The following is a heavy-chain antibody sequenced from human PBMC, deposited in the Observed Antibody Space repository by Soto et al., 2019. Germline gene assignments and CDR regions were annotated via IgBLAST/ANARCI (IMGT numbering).Heavy chain of an antibody. V-gene: IGHV3-21*01. J-gene: IGHJ4*02. D-gene: IGHD5-12*01. CDR1: GFTFSSYS. Sequence: EVQLVESGGGLVKPGGSLRLSCAASGFTFSSYSMNWVRQAPGKGLEWVSSISSSSSYIYYADSVKGRFTISRDNAKNSLYLKINSLRAEDTAVYYWARETSGYDYFPVDYGGQGPLVPVSP. CDR2: ISSSSSYI. CDR3: ARETSGYDYFPVDY.